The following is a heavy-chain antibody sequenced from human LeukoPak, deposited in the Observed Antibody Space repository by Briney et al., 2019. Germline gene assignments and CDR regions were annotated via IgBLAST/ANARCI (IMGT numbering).Heavy chain of an antibody. D-gene: IGHD2-2*01. V-gene: IGHV3-30*18. CDR2: ISYDGTIR. CDR1: GLTFSSYG. CDR3: AKGDCSSTTCYLANP. J-gene: IGHJ5*02. Sequence: PGGSLRLSCAASGLTFSSYGTHWVRQAPGKGLEWVAVISYDGTIRNYADSVKGRFTISRDNSKNTLYLQMNSLTAEDTAQYYCAKGDCSSTTCYLANPWGQGTLVTVSS.